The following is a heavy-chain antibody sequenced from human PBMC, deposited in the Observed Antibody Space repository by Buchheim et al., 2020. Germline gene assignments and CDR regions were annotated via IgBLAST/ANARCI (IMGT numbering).Heavy chain of an antibody. V-gene: IGHV4-61*02. Sequence: QVQLQESGPGLVKPSQTLSLTCTVSGGSISSGSYYWSWIRQPAGKGLEWIGRIYTSGSTKYNPSLKSRVTISVDTSKNQFSLKLSSVTAADTAVYYCARDSEYCSSTSCPAEKGYGMDVWGQGTT. CDR3: ARDSEYCSSTSCPAEKGYGMDV. CDR2: IYTSGST. CDR1: GGSISSGSYY. J-gene: IGHJ6*02. D-gene: IGHD2-2*01.